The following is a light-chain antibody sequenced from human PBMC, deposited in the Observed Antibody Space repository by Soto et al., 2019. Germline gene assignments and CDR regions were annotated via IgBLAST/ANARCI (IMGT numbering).Light chain of an antibody. J-gene: IGKJ4*02. CDR3: QHRANWPLT. CDR1: QSVSSY. CDR2: DAS. V-gene: IGKV3-11*01. Sequence: IVLTQSPATLYLSPGERATLSCRASQSVSSYLAWYQQKPGQAPRLLIHDASNRSTGILARLSGSGSGTDFTLTITSLEPEDVATYYCQHRANWPLTFGGVTNVEIK.